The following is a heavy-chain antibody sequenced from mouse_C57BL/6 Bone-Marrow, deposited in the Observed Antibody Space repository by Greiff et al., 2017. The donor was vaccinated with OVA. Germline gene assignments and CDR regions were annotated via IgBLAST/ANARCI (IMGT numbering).Heavy chain of an antibody. D-gene: IGHD2-3*01. J-gene: IGHJ2*01. V-gene: IGHV1-58*01. CDR2: IYIGNGYT. CDR1: GYTFTGYG. CDR3: ARSSVYDGYYAFDY. Sequence: DVQLQESGAELVRPGSSVKMSCKTSGYTFTGYGINWVKQRPGQGLEWIGYIYIGNGYTEYNEKFKGKATLTSDTSSSTAYMQLSSLTSEDSAIYFGARSSVYDGYYAFDYWGQGTTLTVSS.